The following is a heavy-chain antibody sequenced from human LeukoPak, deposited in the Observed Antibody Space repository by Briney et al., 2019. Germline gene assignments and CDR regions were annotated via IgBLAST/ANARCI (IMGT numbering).Heavy chain of an antibody. CDR2: ISSSSSYI. D-gene: IGHD3-3*01. J-gene: IGHJ4*02. CDR1: GFTFSSYS. Sequence: GGSLRLSCAASGFTFSSYSMNWVRQAPGKGLEWVSSISSSSSYISYADSVKGRFTISRDNAKNSLYLQMNSLRAEDTAVYYCARDHWSGYAFDYWGQGTLVTVSS. CDR3: ARDHWSGYAFDY. V-gene: IGHV3-21*01.